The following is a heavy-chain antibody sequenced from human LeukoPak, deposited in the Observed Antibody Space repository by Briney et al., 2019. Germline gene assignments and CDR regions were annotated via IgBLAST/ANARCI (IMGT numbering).Heavy chain of an antibody. CDR1: GYTFTSYG. Sequence: GASVKVSCKASGYTFTSYGISWVRQAPGQGLEWMGWISAYNGNTNYAQKLQGRVTMTTDTSTSTAYMELRSLRSDDTAVYYCARGSDHKDIVVVPAAIPLGAFDIWGQGTMVTVSS. J-gene: IGHJ3*02. D-gene: IGHD2-2*02. V-gene: IGHV1-18*01. CDR3: ARGSDHKDIVVVPAAIPLGAFDI. CDR2: ISAYNGNT.